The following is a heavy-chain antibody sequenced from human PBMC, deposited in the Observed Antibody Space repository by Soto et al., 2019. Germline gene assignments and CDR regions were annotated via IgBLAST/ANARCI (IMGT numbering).Heavy chain of an antibody. CDR3: ARDKTPLVEYSSSLDY. V-gene: IGHV1-69*12. D-gene: IGHD6-6*01. Sequence: QVQLVQSGAEVKKPGSSVKVSCKASGGTFSSYAISWVRQAPGQGLEWMGGIIPIFGTANYAQKFQGRVTITADESTSPAYMELSSLRSEDTAVYYCARDKTPLVEYSSSLDYWGQGTLVTVSS. CDR2: IIPIFGTA. J-gene: IGHJ4*02. CDR1: GGTFSSYA.